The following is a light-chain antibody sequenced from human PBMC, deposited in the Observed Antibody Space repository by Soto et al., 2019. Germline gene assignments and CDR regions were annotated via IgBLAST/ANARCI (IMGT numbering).Light chain of an antibody. Sequence: QSALTQPRSVSGSPGQSVTISCTGXSSXVGGYDYVSWYQQHPGKAPKLMIYDVSKRPSGVPDRFSGSKSGNTASLTISGLQAEDEADYYCCSYAGSYTYVFGTGTKLTVL. J-gene: IGLJ1*01. CDR2: DVS. V-gene: IGLV2-11*01. CDR3: CSYAGSYTYV. CDR1: SSXVGGYDY.